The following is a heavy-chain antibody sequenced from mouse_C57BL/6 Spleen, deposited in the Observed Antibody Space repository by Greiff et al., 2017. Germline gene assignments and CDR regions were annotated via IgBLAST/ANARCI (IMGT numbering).Heavy chain of an antibody. CDR2: FYSGSGSI. V-gene: IGHV1-62-2*01. CDR3: ARHEEGYYGY. J-gene: IGHJ2*01. Sequence: VQLQQSGAELVKPGASVKLSCKASGYTFTEYTIHWVKQRSGQGLEWIGWFYSGSGSIKYKEKFKDKATLTAAKSSSTVYMELSRLTSEDSAVYFCARHEEGYYGYWGQGTTLTVSS. D-gene: IGHD1-1*01. CDR1: GYTFTEYT.